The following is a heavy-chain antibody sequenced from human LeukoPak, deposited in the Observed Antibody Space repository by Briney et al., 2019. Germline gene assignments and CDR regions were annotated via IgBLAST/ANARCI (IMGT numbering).Heavy chain of an antibody. CDR2: INHSGST. Sequence: SETLSLTCAVYGGSFSGYYWSWIRQPPGKGLEWIGEINHSGSTNYNPSLKSRVTISVDTSKNQFSLKLSSVTAADTAVYYCARRRDDYYGSGSSTDYWGQGTLVTVSS. V-gene: IGHV4-34*01. D-gene: IGHD3-10*01. CDR3: ARRRDDYYGSGSSTDY. J-gene: IGHJ4*02. CDR1: GGSFSGYY.